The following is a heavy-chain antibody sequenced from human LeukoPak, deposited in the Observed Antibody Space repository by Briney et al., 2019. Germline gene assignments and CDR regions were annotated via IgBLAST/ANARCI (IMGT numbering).Heavy chain of an antibody. CDR2: ISGSGGST. Sequence: GGSLRLSCAASGFTFSSYSMNWVRQAPGKGLEWVSAISGSGGSTYYADSVKGRFTISRDNSKHTLYLQMNSLRAEDTAVYYCAKGTGSWFGEGVGYYGMDVWGKGTTVTVSS. V-gene: IGHV3-23*01. CDR3: AKGTGSWFGEGVGYYGMDV. J-gene: IGHJ6*04. D-gene: IGHD3-10*01. CDR1: GFTFSSYS.